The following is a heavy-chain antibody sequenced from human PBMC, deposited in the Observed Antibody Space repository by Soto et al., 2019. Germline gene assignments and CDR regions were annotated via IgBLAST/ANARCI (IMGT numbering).Heavy chain of an antibody. D-gene: IGHD2-8*01. J-gene: IGHJ4*02. CDR3: ARSTRTHDY. V-gene: IGHV3-7*01. CDR1: GFTFGDFW. CDR2: IKSDGSEK. Sequence: GGSLRLSCAASGFTFGDFWMTWVRQAPGKGLECVATIKSDGSEKYSVDSVRGRFTVSRDNAKNSVFLQMNSLRAEDTAMYYCARSTRTHDYWGQGTLVTAPQ.